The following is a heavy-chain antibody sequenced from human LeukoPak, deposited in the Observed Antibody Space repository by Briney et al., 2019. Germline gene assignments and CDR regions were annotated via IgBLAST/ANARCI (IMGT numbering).Heavy chain of an antibody. V-gene: IGHV1-46*01. CDR2: INPSGGST. CDR1: GYTFTSSY. J-gene: IGHJ4*02. Sequence: ASVKVSCKASGYTFTSSYMHWVRQAPGQGLEWMGIINPSGGSTSYAQKFQGRVTMTRDTSTSTVYMELSSLRSEDTAVYYCAREGTKNYYGSGSSGFDYWGQGTLVTVSS. CDR3: AREGTKNYYGSGSSGFDY. D-gene: IGHD3-10*01.